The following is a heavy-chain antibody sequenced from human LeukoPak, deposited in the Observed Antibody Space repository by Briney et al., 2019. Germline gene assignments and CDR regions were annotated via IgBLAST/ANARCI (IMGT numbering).Heavy chain of an antibody. CDR2: INHSGST. J-gene: IGHJ3*02. Sequence: SETLSLTCAVYGGSFSGYYWSWIRQPPGKGLQWIGEINHSGSTNYNPSLKSRVNISVDTSKNQFSLKLSSVTAADTAVYYCAHSPFSPDAFDIWGQGTMVTVSS. V-gene: IGHV4-34*01. D-gene: IGHD2/OR15-2a*01. CDR3: AHSPFSPDAFDI. CDR1: GGSFSGYY.